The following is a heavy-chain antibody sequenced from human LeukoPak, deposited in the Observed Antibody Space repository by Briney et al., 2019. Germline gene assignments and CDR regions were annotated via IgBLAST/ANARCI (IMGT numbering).Heavy chain of an antibody. Sequence: PGGSLRLSCAASGFTFSDYYMSWIRQAPGKGLEWVSYISSSGSTIYYADSVKGRFTISRDNAKNSLYLQMNSLGAEDTAVYYCAREKVIQGRNWFDPWGQGTLVTVSS. CDR2: ISSSGSTI. J-gene: IGHJ5*02. D-gene: IGHD3-10*01. CDR1: GFTFSDYY. CDR3: AREKVIQGRNWFDP. V-gene: IGHV3-11*04.